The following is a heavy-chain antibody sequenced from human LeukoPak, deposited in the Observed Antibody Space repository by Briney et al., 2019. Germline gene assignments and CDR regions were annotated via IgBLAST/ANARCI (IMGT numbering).Heavy chain of an antibody. V-gene: IGHV3-30*18. CDR1: GFSFSTYG. Sequence: GGSLRLSCGASGFSFSTYGMHGVREAPGKALEWVAVLSYDGSNEYYTDSVKGRFTISRDNSKNTLYLQMNSLRAEDTAVYYCAKAESLYYYYGMDVWGQGTTVTVSS. CDR3: AKAESLYYYYGMDV. CDR2: LSYDGSNE. J-gene: IGHJ6*02.